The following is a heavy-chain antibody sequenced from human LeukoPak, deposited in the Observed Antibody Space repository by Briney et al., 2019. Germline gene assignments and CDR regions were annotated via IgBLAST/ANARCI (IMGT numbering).Heavy chain of an antibody. CDR1: GFTFSSYG. J-gene: IGHJ4*02. V-gene: IGHV3-30*18. CDR3: AKDGKEYYSDSSGFSDY. CDR2: TSYEGSNE. D-gene: IGHD3-22*01. Sequence: PGRSLRLSCVASGFTFSSYGMHWVRQAPGKGLEWVAVTSYEGSNEFYADSVKGRFTVSRDNSKKTLNLQMNSLRVEDTAVYYCAKDGKEYYSDSSGFSDYWGQGTLVTVSS.